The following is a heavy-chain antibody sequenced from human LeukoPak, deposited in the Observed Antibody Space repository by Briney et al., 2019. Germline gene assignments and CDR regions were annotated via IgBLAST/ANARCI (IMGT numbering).Heavy chain of an antibody. CDR3: AKKVAGFRYYFDY. Sequence: PGGSLRLSCAASGLTFSNAWMSWVRQAPGKGLEWVSAISGSGGSTYYADSVKGRFTISRDNSKNTLYLQMNSLRAEDTAVYYCAKKVAGFRYYFDYWGQGTLVTVSS. CDR1: GLTFSNAW. V-gene: IGHV3-23*01. J-gene: IGHJ4*02. CDR2: ISGSGGST. D-gene: IGHD6-19*01.